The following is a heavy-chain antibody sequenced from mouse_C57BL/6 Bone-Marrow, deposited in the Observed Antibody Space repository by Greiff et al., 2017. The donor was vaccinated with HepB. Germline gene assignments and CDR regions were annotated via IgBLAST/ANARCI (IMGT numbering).Heavy chain of an antibody. CDR1: GYTFTNYW. Sequence: QVHVKQSGAELVRPGTSVKMSCKASGYTFTNYWIGWAKQRPGHGLEWIGDIYPGGGYTNYNEKFKGKATLTADKSSSTAYMQFSSLTSEDSAIYYCARSTAQATPFAYWGQGTLVTVSA. CDR2: IYPGGGYT. J-gene: IGHJ3*01. D-gene: IGHD3-2*02. CDR3: ARSTAQATPFAY. V-gene: IGHV1-63*01.